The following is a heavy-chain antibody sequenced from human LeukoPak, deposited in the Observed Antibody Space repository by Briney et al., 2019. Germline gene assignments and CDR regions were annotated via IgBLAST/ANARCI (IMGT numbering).Heavy chain of an antibody. J-gene: IGHJ6*02. CDR2: IYYSGST. CDR1: GGSISSYY. CDR3: ARSITMVRGSYYYGMDV. V-gene: IGHV4-59*08. Sequence: PSETLSLTCTVSGGSISSYYWSWIRQPPGKGLEWIGYIYYSGSTNYNPSLKSRVTISVDTSKNQFSLKLSFVTAADTAVYYCARSITMVRGSYYYGMDVWGQGTTVTVSS. D-gene: IGHD3-10*01.